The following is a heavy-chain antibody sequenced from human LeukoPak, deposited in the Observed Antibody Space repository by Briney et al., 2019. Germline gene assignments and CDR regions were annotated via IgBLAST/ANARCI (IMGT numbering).Heavy chain of an antibody. J-gene: IGHJ4*02. D-gene: IGHD3-22*01. CDR2: IIPIFGTA. Sequence: ASVKVSCKASGGTFISYAISWVRQAPGQGLEWMGRIIPIFGTANYAQKFQGRVTITTDESTSTAYMELSSLRSEDTAVYYCAREGASITMIVVVSYFDYWGQGTPVTVSS. CDR1: GGTFISYA. CDR3: AREGASITMIVVVSYFDY. V-gene: IGHV1-69*05.